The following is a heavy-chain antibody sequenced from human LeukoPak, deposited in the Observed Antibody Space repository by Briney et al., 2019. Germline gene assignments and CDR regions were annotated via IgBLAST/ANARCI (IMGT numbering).Heavy chain of an antibody. V-gene: IGHV3-23*01. CDR3: AKTPFGRIAVAGSRAYGMDV. CDR1: GFTFSSYA. Sequence: PGGSLRLSCAASGFTFSSYAMTWVRQAPGKGLEWVSVISGSGGSTYYADSVKGRFTISRDNSRNTLYLQMNSLRVEETAVYYCAKTPFGRIAVAGSRAYGMDVWGQGTAVTVSS. J-gene: IGHJ6*02. CDR2: ISGSGGST. D-gene: IGHD6-19*01.